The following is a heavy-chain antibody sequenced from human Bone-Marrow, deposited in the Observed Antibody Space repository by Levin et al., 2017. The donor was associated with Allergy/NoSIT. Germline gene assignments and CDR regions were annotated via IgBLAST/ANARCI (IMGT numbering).Heavy chain of an antibody. CDR2: ISSTGDT. D-gene: IGHD5-24*01. CDR3: ARSMGWLQFEN. CDR1: QGAISNFF. Sequence: SETLSLTCTITQGAISNFFWSWIRQSPGKELEWIAYISSTGDTDHNPSLKGRVTISVDTSKNQFSLNLTSVTAADTAVYYCARSMGWLQFENWGHGTLVTVSS. J-gene: IGHJ4*01. V-gene: IGHV4-4*08.